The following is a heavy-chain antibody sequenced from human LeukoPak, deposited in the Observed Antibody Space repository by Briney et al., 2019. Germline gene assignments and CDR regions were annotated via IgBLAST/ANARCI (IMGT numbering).Heavy chain of an antibody. CDR3: AKDVGWLQSGAFDY. J-gene: IGHJ4*02. CDR1: GFTFSSYG. D-gene: IGHD5-24*01. CDR2: IRYDGSNK. V-gene: IGHV3-30*02. Sequence: GGSLRPSCEASGFTFSSYGMHWVRQAPGKGPEWVAFIRYDGSNKYYADSVKGRFTISRDNSKNTLYLQMNSLRAEDTAVYYCAKDVGWLQSGAFDYWGQGTLVTVSS.